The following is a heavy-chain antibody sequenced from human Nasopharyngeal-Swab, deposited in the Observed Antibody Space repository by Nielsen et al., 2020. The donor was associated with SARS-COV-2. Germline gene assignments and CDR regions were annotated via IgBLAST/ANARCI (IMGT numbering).Heavy chain of an antibody. CDR2: INPSGGNT. D-gene: IGHD2-2*01. CDR3: ARDPYCSSTSCYPRVYYYYMDV. CDR1: GYTFTSYY. J-gene: IGHJ6*03. V-gene: IGHV1-46*01. Sequence: ASVKVSCKASGYTFTSYYMHWVRQAPGQGLEWMGIINPSGGNTSYAQKFQGRVTMTRDTSTSTVYMELSSLRSEDTAVYYCARDPYCSSTSCYPRVYYYYMDVWGKGTTVTVSS.